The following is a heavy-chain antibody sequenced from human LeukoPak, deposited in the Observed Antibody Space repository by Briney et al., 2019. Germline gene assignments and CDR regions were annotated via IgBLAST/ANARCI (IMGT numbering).Heavy chain of an antibody. CDR1: GFTFSSYW. Sequence: GGSLRLSCAASGFTFSSYWMSWVRQAPGKGLEWVTNIKQDGSEKHYVDSVKGRFTISRDNAKNLLYLQMNSLRAEDTAVYYCARIITMIVVAPFDYWGQGTLVTVSS. J-gene: IGHJ4*02. CDR2: IKQDGSEK. CDR3: ARIITMIVVAPFDY. V-gene: IGHV3-7*01. D-gene: IGHD3-22*01.